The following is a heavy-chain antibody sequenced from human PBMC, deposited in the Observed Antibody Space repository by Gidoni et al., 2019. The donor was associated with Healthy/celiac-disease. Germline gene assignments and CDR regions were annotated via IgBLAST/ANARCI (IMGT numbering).Heavy chain of an antibody. Sequence: QVQLQQWGAGLLKPSETLSLTCAVYGGSFSGYYWSWIRQPPGKGLEWIGEINHSGSTNYNPSLKSRVTISVDTSKNQISLRLSSVTAADRAVYYCARNVDTGYDFEYWGQGTLVTVSS. CDR2: INHSGST. CDR3: ARNVDTGYDFEY. V-gene: IGHV4-34*01. J-gene: IGHJ4*02. D-gene: IGHD5-18*01. CDR1: GGSFSGYY.